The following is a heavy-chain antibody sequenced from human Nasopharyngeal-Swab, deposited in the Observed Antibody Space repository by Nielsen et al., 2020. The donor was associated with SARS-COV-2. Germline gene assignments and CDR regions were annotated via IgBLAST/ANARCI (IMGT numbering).Heavy chain of an antibody. CDR2: INHSGST. J-gene: IGHJ5*02. D-gene: IGHD1-7*01. V-gene: IGHV4-34*01. CDR3: ARCMTGTTGGWFDP. Sequence: WIRQPPGKGLGWIGEINHSGSTNYNPSLKSRVTISVDTSKNQFSLKLSSVTAADTAVYYCARCMTGTTGGWFDPWGQGTLVTVSS.